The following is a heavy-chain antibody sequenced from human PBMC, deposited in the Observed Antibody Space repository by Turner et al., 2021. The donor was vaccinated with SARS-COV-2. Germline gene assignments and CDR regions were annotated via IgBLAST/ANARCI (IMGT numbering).Heavy chain of an antibody. Sequence: EVQLVESGGGLAQPGGSLGLSCAAPGFTVYNNYMTWVRQAPGKGLEWVSVIYSGGQTYYADSVKGRFTISRNSSKNTLYLQMNSLRPEDTAMYYCTTSPAVGYWGQGTLVTVSS. J-gene: IGHJ4*02. CDR1: GFTVYNNY. V-gene: IGHV3-53*04. CDR3: TTSPAVGY. D-gene: IGHD2-2*01. CDR2: IYSGGQT.